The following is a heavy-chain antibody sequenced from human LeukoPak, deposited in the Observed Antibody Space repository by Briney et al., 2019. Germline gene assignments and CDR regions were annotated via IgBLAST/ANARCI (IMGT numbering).Heavy chain of an antibody. J-gene: IGHJ4*02. CDR2: INSDGSST. V-gene: IGHV3-74*01. CDR1: GFTFSSYW. CDR3: ARDSYDSSGQFDY. Sequence: GGSLRLSCAASGFTFSSYWMHWVRQAPGKGLVWVSRINSDGSSTSYADSVKGRFTVSRDNAKNTLYLQMNSLRAEDTAVYYCARDSYDSSGQFDYWGQGTLVTVSS. D-gene: IGHD3-22*01.